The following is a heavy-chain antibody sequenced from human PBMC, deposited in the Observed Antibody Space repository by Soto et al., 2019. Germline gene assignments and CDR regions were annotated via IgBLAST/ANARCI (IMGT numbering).Heavy chain of an antibody. V-gene: IGHV1-69*02. D-gene: IGHD2-8*02. Sequence: QVQLLQSGSEVKKPGSSVKVSCRASGGSLSSYPVTWVRQAPGQGLEWMGRIIPIVGLTNYAQKFQGGVTITADKSTSTAYMELSSLRSDDTAVYYCARPTGGHDAGGNYMDVWGKGTTVIVSS. CDR3: ARPTGGHDAGGNYMDV. CDR2: IIPIVGLT. CDR1: GGSLSSYP. J-gene: IGHJ6*03.